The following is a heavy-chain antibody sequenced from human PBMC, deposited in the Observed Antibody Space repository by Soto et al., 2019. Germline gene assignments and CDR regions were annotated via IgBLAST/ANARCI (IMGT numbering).Heavy chain of an antibody. Sequence: SETLSLTCAVSGGPISSSNWWSWVRQPPGKGLEWIGEIYHSGSTNYNPSLKSRVTISVDKSKNQFSLKLSSVTAADTAVYYCARIAVAGTGYYGMDVWGQGTKVTFSS. J-gene: IGHJ6*02. CDR1: GGPISSSNW. CDR2: IYHSGST. V-gene: IGHV4-4*02. CDR3: ARIAVAGTGYYGMDV. D-gene: IGHD6-19*01.